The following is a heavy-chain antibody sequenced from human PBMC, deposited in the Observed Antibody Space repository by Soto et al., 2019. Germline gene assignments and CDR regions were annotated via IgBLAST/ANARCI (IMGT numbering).Heavy chain of an antibody. D-gene: IGHD5-18*01. J-gene: IGHJ4*01. Sequence: QGLEWVSYISSRSGTIFYADSVKGRFTLSRDNSKNSMYLQMNSLRAEDTAVYYCAREVDRALVGSPPYFAYWGQGTPVPVSS. CDR2: ISSRSGTI. V-gene: IGHV3-11*01. CDR3: AREVDRALVGSPPYFAY.